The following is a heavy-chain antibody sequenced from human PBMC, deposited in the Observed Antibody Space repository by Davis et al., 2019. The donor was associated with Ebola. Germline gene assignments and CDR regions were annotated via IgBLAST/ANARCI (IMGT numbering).Heavy chain of an antibody. J-gene: IGHJ3*01. Sequence: SETLSLTCTVSGGSISSGGYYWSWIRQHPGKGLEWIGYIYYSGSTYYNPSLKSRVTISVDTSKNQFSLKLSSVTAADTAVYYCASPGNSHNDDAFALWGQGTMVTVSS. CDR2: IYYSGST. D-gene: IGHD1-1*01. V-gene: IGHV4-31*03. CDR1: GGSISSGGYY. CDR3: ASPGNSHNDDAFAL.